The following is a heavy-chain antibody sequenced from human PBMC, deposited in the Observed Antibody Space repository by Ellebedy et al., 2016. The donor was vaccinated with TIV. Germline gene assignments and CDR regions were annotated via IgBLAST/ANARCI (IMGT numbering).Heavy chain of an antibody. CDR1: GYTLTELS. V-gene: IGHV1-24*01. J-gene: IGHJ2*01. CDR3: ARGPYGGISVWYFDL. D-gene: IGHD4-23*01. CDR2: FDPEDGET. Sequence: ASVKVSCKVSGYTLTELSMHWVRQAPGKGLEWMGGFDPEDGETIYAQKFQGRVTMTEDTSTDTAYMELSSLRSEDTAVYYCARGPYGGISVWYFDLWGRGTLVTVSS.